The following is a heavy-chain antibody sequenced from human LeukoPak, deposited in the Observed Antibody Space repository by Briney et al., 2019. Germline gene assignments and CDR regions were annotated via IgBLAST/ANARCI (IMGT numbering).Heavy chain of an antibody. V-gene: IGHV1-18*01. Sequence: ASVKVSCKASGYTFTSYGISWVRQAPGQGLEWMGWISAYNGYTKYAEKLQGRVTMTTDTSTSTAYMELRSLRSDDTAVYYCARAKYDSTGYSWFDPWGQGTLVTVSS. CDR1: GYTFTSYG. CDR3: ARAKYDSTGYSWFDP. D-gene: IGHD3-22*01. J-gene: IGHJ5*02. CDR2: ISAYNGYT.